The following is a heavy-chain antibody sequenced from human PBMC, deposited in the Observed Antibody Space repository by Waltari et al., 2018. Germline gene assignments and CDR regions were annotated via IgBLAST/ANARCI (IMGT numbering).Heavy chain of an antibody. CDR1: GYTFTGYY. V-gene: IGHV1-2*02. J-gene: IGHJ4*02. CDR3: ARDYYYDSSGDSN. CDR2: INPNRGGT. D-gene: IGHD3-22*01. Sequence: QVQLVQSGAEVKKPGASVKVSCKASGYTFTGYYMHWVRQAPGQGLEWMGWINPNRGGTNYEQKFQGRVTMTRDTSISTAYMELSRLRSDDTAVYYCARDYYYDSSGDSNWGQGTLVTVSS.